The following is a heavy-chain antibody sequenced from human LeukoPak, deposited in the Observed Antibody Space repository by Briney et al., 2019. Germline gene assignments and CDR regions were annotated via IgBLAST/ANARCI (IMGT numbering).Heavy chain of an antibody. Sequence: ASVKVSCKASGYTFTSYGISWVRQAPGQGLEWMGWISAYNGNTNYAQKLQGRVTMTTDTSTSTAYMELRSLRSDDTAVYYCARVVTGSELRWYREYYYYMDVWGKGTTVTVSS. CDR3: ARVVTGSELRWYREYYYYMDV. D-gene: IGHD4-23*01. CDR2: ISAYNGNT. CDR1: GYTFTSYG. V-gene: IGHV1-18*01. J-gene: IGHJ6*03.